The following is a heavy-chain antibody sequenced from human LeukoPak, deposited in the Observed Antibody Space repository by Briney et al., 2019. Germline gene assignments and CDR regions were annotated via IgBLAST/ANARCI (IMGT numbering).Heavy chain of an antibody. V-gene: IGHV3-7*01. D-gene: IGHD5-18*01. CDR3: ARDLSGVAGYTYGRGIDY. CDR1: GFTFSSYW. CDR2: IKKDGSEK. Sequence: GGSLRLSCAASGFTFSSYWMSWVRQAPGRGLEWVANIKKDGSEKYYVDSVKGRFTISRDNAKTSLYLQMNSLRAEDTAVYYCARDLSGVAGYTYGRGIDYWGQGTLVTVSS. J-gene: IGHJ4*02.